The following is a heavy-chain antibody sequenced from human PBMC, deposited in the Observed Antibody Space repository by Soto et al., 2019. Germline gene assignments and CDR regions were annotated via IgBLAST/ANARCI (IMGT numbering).Heavy chain of an antibody. CDR2: IYYSGST. CDR3: ARDKFGELFG. J-gene: IGHJ4*02. V-gene: IGHV4-59*01. Sequence: QVQLQESGPGLVKPSETLSLTCTVSGGSISSYYWSWIRQPPGKGLEWIGYIYYSGSTNYNPSLKSRVTISVDTSKNQFSLKLSSVTAADTAVYYCARDKFGELFGWGQGTLVTVSS. CDR1: GGSISSYY. D-gene: IGHD3-10*01.